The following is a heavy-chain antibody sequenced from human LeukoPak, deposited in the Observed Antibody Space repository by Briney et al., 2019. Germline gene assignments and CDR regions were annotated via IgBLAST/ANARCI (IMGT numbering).Heavy chain of an antibody. Sequence: GGSLRLSCAPSGFTFSNYAMSWVRQAPGKGLEWISYIMRTAADVTSYADSVEGRFTISRDNAKNSLYLQMNSLRAEDTAVYYCARDFNCRGAACYYYYGMDVWGQGTTVTVSS. CDR2: IMRTAADVT. J-gene: IGHJ6*02. D-gene: IGHD1-20*01. CDR1: GFTFSNYA. V-gene: IGHV3-21*05. CDR3: ARDFNCRGAACYYYYGMDV.